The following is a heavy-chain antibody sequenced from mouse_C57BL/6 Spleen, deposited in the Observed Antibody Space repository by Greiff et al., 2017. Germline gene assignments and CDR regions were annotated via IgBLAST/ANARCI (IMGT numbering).Heavy chain of an antibody. J-gene: IGHJ2*01. CDR2: INPSNGGT. CDR1: GYTFASYW. CDR3: ARSPVLRFYFDY. Sequence: QVQLQQPGTELVKPGASVKLSCKASGYTFASYWMHWVKQRPGQGLEWIGNINPSNGGTNYNEKFKSKATLTVDKSSSTAYMQLSSLTSEDSAVYYCARSPVLRFYFDYWGQGTTLTVSS. D-gene: IGHD1-1*01. V-gene: IGHV1-53*01.